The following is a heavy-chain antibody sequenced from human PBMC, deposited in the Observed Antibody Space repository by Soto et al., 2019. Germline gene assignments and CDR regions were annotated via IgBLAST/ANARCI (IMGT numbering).Heavy chain of an antibody. D-gene: IGHD3-10*01. J-gene: IGHJ5*02. CDR1: GFTFSSYW. V-gene: IGHV3-74*01. Sequence: GGSLRLSCAASGFTFSSYWMHWVRQAPGKGLVWVSRINSDGSSTSYADSVKGRFTISRDNAKNTLYLQMNSLRAEDTTVYYCARVPKYYYGSGSFYNWFDPCGQGTLVTVSS. CDR3: ARVPKYYYGSGSFYNWFDP. CDR2: INSDGSST.